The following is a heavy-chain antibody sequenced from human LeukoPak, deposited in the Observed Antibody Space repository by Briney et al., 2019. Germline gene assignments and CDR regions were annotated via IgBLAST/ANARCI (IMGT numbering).Heavy chain of an antibody. V-gene: IGHV4-59*01. CDR2: IYYKGNT. J-gene: IGHJ4*02. D-gene: IGHD1-1*01. CDR1: GGSITSYY. CDR3: ARIGNYYFDY. Sequence: PSETLSLTCTVSGGSITSYYWSWIRQPPGKGLEWIGYIYYKGNTNSNPSLKSRVTISVDTSRNQFSLKLTSVTAADTAVYYCARIGNYYFDYWGQGTLVTVSS.